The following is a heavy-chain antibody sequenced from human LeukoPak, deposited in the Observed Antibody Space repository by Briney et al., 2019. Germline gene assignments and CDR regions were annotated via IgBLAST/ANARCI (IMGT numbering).Heavy chain of an antibody. J-gene: IGHJ4*02. D-gene: IGHD2-15*01. Sequence: GGSLRLSCAASGFTFSSYWMNWVRQAPGKGLEWVAYINQDGSGKYYVDSVKGRFTISRDNAKNSLYLQMNSLRAEDTAVYYCARGRYCSGGSCYSDYWGQGTLVTVSS. CDR2: INQDGSGK. V-gene: IGHV3-7*03. CDR3: ARGRYCSGGSCYSDY. CDR1: GFTFSSYW.